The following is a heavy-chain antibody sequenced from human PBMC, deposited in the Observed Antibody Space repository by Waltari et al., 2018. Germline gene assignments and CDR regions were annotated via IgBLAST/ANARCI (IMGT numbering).Heavy chain of an antibody. CDR1: GFTFPTFC. CDR2: INQDGSQK. J-gene: IGHJ5*02. V-gene: IGHV3-7*03. Sequence: EGQLVESGGGLAQPGGSLRLSFAASGFTFPTFCWGWVRQAPGKGLEWVAKINQDGSQKYYVDSAKGRFTISRDNAKNSLYLQLSRLRVEDTALYYCARGGVDGVDRATWWFDPWGQGTLVTVSA. D-gene: IGHD3-3*01. CDR3: ARGGVDGVDRATWWFDP.